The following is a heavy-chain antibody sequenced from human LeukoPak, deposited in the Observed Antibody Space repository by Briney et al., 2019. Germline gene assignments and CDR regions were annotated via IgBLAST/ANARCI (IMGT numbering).Heavy chain of an antibody. CDR2: ISSSGSTI. J-gene: IGHJ5*02. D-gene: IGHD2-15*01. Sequence: PGGSLRLSCAASGFTFSSYEMNWVRQAPGKGLEWVSYISSSGSTIYYADSVKGRFTISRDNAKNSLYLQMNSLRAEDTAVYYCARDPGGLYCSGGSCHSDWFDPWGQGTLVTVSS. CDR3: ARDPGGLYCSGGSCHSDWFDP. CDR1: GFTFSSYE. V-gene: IGHV3-48*03.